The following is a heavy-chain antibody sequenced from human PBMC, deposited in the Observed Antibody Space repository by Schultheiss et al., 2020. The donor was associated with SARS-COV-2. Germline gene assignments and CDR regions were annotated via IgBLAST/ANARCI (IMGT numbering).Heavy chain of an antibody. J-gene: IGHJ5*02. CDR2: IYPGDSDT. CDR3: ARYGDYASGWFDP. V-gene: IGHV5-51*01. Sequence: GGSLRLSCKGSGYSFTTYWIGWVRQMPGKGLEWMGIIYPGDSDTRYSPSFQGQVTISADKSIGTAYLQWSSLKASDTAMYHCARYGDYASGWFDPWGQGTLVTVSS. CDR1: GYSFTTYW. D-gene: IGHD4-17*01.